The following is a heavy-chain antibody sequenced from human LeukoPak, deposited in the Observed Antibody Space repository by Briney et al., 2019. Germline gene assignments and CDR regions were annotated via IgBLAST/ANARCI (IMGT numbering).Heavy chain of an antibody. Sequence: GGSLRLACAVSGFTFSDCAMSWVRQAPGRCLEWVSCFKADGTTYYSDLVKGPLPIPGDISSNLRFRQMNSRRAEDTATFYFAKAPKWGSHKGYFDYWGQGTLVTVSP. J-gene: IGHJ4*02. CDR2: FKADGTT. V-gene: IGHV3-23*01. CDR3: AKAPKWGSHKGYFDY. D-gene: IGHD3-16*01. CDR1: GFTFSDCA.